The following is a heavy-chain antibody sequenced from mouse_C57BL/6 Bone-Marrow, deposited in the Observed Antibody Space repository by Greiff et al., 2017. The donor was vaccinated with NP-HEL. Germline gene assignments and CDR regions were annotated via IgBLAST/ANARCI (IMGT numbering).Heavy chain of an antibody. D-gene: IGHD2-3*01. J-gene: IGHJ2*01. V-gene: IGHV1-76*01. CDR1: GYTFTDYY. CDR2: IYPGSGNT. CDR3: ARGSTDGYYVGY. Sequence: QVQLQQSGAELVRPGASVKLSCKASGYTFTDYYINWVKQRPGQGLEWIARIYPGSGNTYYNEKFKGKATLTAEKSSSTAYMQLSSLTSEDSAVYFCARGSTDGYYVGYWGQGTTLTVSS.